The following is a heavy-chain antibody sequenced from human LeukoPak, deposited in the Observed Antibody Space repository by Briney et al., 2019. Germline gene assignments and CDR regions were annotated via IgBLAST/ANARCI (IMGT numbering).Heavy chain of an antibody. CDR3: ARGAAAAGNNWFDP. V-gene: IGHV7-4-1*02. CDR2: INTNTGNP. D-gene: IGHD6-13*01. J-gene: IGHJ5*02. CDR1: GYTFTSYA. Sequence: ASGKVACKASGYTFTSYAMNWVRQAPGQGLEWMGWINTNTGNPTYAQCFTGRFVFSLDTSVSTAYLQISSLKAEDTAVYYCARGAAAAGNNWFDPWGQGTLVTVSS.